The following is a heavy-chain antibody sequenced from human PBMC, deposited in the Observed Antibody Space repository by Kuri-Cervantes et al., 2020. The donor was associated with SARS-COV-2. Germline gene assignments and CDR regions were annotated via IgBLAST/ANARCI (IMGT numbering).Heavy chain of an antibody. V-gene: IGHV3-30*04. CDR2: ISYDGSSE. CDR1: GFTFSSCA. CDR3: AKDRVGVQDS. Sequence: GGSLRLSCAASGFTFSSCAMHWVRLAPGKGLEWVAFISYDGSSEYYADSVRGRFTVSRDNSKNTLYLQVNSLRADDTAVYYCAKDRVGVQDSWGQGTQVTVS. J-gene: IGHJ5*01. D-gene: IGHD2-21*01.